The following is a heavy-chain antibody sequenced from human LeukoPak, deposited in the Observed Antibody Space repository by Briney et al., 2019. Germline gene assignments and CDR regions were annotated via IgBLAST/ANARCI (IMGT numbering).Heavy chain of an antibody. D-gene: IGHD2-15*01. Sequence: PSETLSLTCAVSGGSISSGGYSWSWIRQPPGKGLEWIGYIYHSGSTYYNPSLKSRVTISVDTSKNQFSLKLSSVTAADTAVYYCATLGLGYCSGGSCYSRRNYYYYGIDVWGQGTTVTVSS. CDR2: IYHSGST. CDR3: ATLGLGYCSGGSCYSRRNYYYYGIDV. V-gene: IGHV4-30-2*01. CDR1: GGSISSGGYS. J-gene: IGHJ6*02.